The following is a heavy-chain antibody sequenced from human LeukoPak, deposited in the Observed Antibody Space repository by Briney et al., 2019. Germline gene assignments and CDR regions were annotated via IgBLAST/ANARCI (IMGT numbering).Heavy chain of an antibody. Sequence: GGSLRLSCAASANTFSSYEMNWVRQAPGKGLEWVSHISSTGSTMYYADSVKGRFTISRDNAKNSLYLQMNSLRAEDTAVYYCARSPGWLQSTFDFWGQGTPVTVSS. CDR3: ARSPGWLQSTFDF. J-gene: IGHJ4*02. CDR2: ISSTGSTM. CDR1: ANTFSSYE. V-gene: IGHV3-48*03. D-gene: IGHD5-24*01.